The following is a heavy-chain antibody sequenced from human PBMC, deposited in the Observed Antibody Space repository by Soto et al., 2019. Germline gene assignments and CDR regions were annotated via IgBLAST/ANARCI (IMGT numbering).Heavy chain of an antibody. D-gene: IGHD2-15*01. V-gene: IGHV1-69*01. CDR1: GGTFSSYA. J-gene: IGHJ5*02. Sequence: QVQLVQSGAEVKKPGSSVKVSCKASGGTFSSYAISWVRQAPGQGLEWMGGIIPIFGTANYAQKFQGRVTITADESTSTAYMELSSLRSEDTAVYYFARYCSGGSCYLANWFDPWGQGTLVTVSS. CDR2: IIPIFGTA. CDR3: ARYCSGGSCYLANWFDP.